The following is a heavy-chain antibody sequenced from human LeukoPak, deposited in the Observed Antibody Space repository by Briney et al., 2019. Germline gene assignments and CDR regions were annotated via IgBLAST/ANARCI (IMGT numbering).Heavy chain of an antibody. J-gene: IGHJ4*01. CDR1: GFTFSSYW. CDR3: ARRQGAFDS. Sequence: SGGSLRLSCAASGFTFSSYWMTWVRQAPGKGLEWVANIKQDGSEKYCVDSVEGRFTISRDNAKSSLYLQMNNLRAEDTAVYYCARRQGAFDSWGHGTLVTVSS. V-gene: IGHV3-7*01. CDR2: IKQDGSEK.